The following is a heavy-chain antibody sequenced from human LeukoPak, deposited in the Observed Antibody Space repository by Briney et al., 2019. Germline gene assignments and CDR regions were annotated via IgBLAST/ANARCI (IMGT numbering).Heavy chain of an antibody. J-gene: IGHJ4*02. CDR2: INPNSGGT. CDR3: AVSHIVVVPAAISQIDY. CDR1: GYTFTGYY. Sequence: ASVKVSCKASGYTFTGYYMHWVRQAPGQGLEWMGWINPNSGGTNYAQKFQGRVTMTRDTSIGTAYMELSRLRSDDTAVYYCAVSHIVVVPAAISQIDYWGQGTLVTVSS. D-gene: IGHD2-2*01. V-gene: IGHV1-2*02.